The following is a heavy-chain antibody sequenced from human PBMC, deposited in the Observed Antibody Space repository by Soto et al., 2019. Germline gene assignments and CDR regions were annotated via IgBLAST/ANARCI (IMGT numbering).Heavy chain of an antibody. CDR1: GYSFSSHW. D-gene: IGHD4-17*01. CDR3: VRQGYGGTPIDY. Sequence: GESLKISCKGSGYSFSSHWIGWVRQMPGKGLEWMGSIYPADSDTRNSPSLHGQVTISADKSITTAYLQWSSLRASDSAMYYCVRQGYGGTPIDYWGQGTQVTVSS. J-gene: IGHJ4*02. CDR2: IYPADSDT. V-gene: IGHV5-51*01.